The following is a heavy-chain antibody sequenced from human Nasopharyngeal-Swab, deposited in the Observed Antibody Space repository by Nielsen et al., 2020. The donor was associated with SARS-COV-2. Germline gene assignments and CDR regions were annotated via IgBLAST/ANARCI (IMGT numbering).Heavy chain of an antibody. CDR1: GFTFSSYA. Sequence: GESLKISCAASGFTFSSYAMHWVRQAPGKGLEWVAVISYDGINKYYADSVKGRFTISRDNSKNTLYLQMNSLRTEDTAVHYCARDGDDYGDFYFDYWGQGTLVTVSS. CDR2: ISYDGINK. CDR3: ARDGDDYGDFYFDY. V-gene: IGHV3-30-3*01. D-gene: IGHD4-17*01. J-gene: IGHJ4*02.